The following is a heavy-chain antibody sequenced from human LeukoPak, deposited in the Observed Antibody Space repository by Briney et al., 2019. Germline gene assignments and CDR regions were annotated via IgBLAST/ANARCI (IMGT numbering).Heavy chain of an antibody. J-gene: IGHJ4*02. CDR2: IYYSGST. V-gene: IGHV4-31*03. D-gene: IGHD3-3*01. CDR3: ARFWSGYSRTFDY. CDR1: GGSISSGGYY. Sequence: TSETLSLTCTVSGGSISSGGYYWSWIRQHPGKGLEWIGYIYYSGSTCYNPSLKSRVTISVDTSKNQFSLKLSSVTAADTAVYYCARFWSGYSRTFDYWGQGTLVTVSS.